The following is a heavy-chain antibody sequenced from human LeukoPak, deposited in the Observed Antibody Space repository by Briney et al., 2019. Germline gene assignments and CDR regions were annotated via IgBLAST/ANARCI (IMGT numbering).Heavy chain of an antibody. CDR1: GGSISSYY. CDR3: ARHYSWGGYSSSWYNLDYMDV. D-gene: IGHD6-13*01. CDR2: IYTSGST. Sequence: SETLSLTCTVSGGSISSYYWSWLRQPAGKGLEWIGRIYTSGSTNYNPSLQSRVTISVDKSKNQFSLKLSSVTAADTAVYYCARHYSWGGYSSSWYNLDYMDVWGKGTTVTISS. V-gene: IGHV4-4*07. J-gene: IGHJ6*03.